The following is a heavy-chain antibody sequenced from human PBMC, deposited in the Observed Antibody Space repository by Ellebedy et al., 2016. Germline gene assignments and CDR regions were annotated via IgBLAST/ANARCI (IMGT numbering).Heavy chain of an antibody. J-gene: IGHJ3*02. CDR3: AREPWRDSSGYMTLTFAFDI. CDR2: ISSSSSYT. V-gene: IGHV3-11*06. CDR1: GFTFSDYY. D-gene: IGHD3-22*01. Sequence: GGSLRLSCAASGFTFSDYYMSWIRQAPGKGLEWVSYISSSSSYTNYADSVKGRFTISRDNAKNSLYLQMNSLRAEDTAVYYCAREPWRDSSGYMTLTFAFDIWGQGTMVIVSS.